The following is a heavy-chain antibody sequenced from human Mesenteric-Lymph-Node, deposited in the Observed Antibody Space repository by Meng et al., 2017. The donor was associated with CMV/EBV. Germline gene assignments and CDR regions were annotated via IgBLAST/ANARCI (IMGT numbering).Heavy chain of an antibody. J-gene: IGHJ4*02. CDR1: GYTFTSYG. CDR2: MNPNSGNT. CDR3: AKCSSTSCHFDY. Sequence: ASVKVSCKASGYTFTSYGISWVRQATGQGLEWMGWMNPNSGNTGYAQKFQGRVTMTRNTSISTTYMELSSLRSEDTAVYYSAKCSSTSCHFDYWGQGTLVTVSS. D-gene: IGHD2-2*01. V-gene: IGHV1-8*02.